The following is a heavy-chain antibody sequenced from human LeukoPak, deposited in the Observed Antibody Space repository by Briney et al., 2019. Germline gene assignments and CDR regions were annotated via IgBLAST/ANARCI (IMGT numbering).Heavy chain of an antibody. CDR1: GFTFSRNA. J-gene: IGHJ4*02. CDR3: ARDRTVTTFDS. D-gene: IGHD4-17*01. V-gene: IGHV3-7*01. Sequence: GGSLRLSCAASGFTFSRNAIHWVRQAPGKGLEWVANIKQDGSQRYYVDSVKGRFTISRDNAKNSLYLQMISLRVEDTALYYCARDRTVTTFDSWGQGTLVTVSS. CDR2: IKQDGSQR.